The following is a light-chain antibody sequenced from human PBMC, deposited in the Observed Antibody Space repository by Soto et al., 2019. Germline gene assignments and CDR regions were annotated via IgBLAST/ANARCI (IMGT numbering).Light chain of an antibody. CDR1: QSVSRY. V-gene: IGKV3-11*01. CDR2: DAS. J-gene: IGKJ5*01. Sequence: EIVLTQSPATLSLFPGERATLSGLASQSVSRYSSWYQQKPGQAPRLLIYDASNRATGIPARFSGSGSGTDFTLTISSLEPEDFAVYYCQQRSNWPPITFGQGTRLEIK. CDR3: QQRSNWPPIT.